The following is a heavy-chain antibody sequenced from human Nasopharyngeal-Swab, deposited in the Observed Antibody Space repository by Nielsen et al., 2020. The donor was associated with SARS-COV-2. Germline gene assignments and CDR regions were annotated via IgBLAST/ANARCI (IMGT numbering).Heavy chain of an antibody. Sequence: VKGSCKASGYTFTSYAISWVRQAPGQGLEWMGWISAYNGNTNYAQKFQGRVSMTTDTSTNTAYMELRSLRSDDTAVYYCVRDAPLGAAGSMGYYFAMDVWGQGTTVTVSS. CDR1: GYTFTSYA. J-gene: IGHJ6*02. D-gene: IGHD6-13*01. CDR3: VRDAPLGAAGSMGYYFAMDV. CDR2: ISAYNGNT. V-gene: IGHV1-18*01.